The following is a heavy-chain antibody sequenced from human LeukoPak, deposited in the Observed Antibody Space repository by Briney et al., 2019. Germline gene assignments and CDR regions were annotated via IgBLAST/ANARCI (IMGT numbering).Heavy chain of an antibody. J-gene: IGHJ4*02. CDR1: GVSFSGYY. D-gene: IGHD3-3*01. Sequence: SETLSLTCAVYGVSFSGYYWSWIRQPPGKGLEWIGEINHSGSTNYNPSLKSRVTISVDTSKNQFSLKLSSVTAADTAVYYCARGLNDSWTGENYWGQGTLVTVSS. CDR2: INHSGST. CDR3: ARGLNDSWTGENY. V-gene: IGHV4-34*01.